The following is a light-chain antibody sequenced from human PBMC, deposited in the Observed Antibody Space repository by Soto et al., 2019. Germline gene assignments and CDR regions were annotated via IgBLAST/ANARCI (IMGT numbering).Light chain of an antibody. Sequence: DIVFAKSPGTLSLSPGQIATLCCRAIQRLSASDIAWYQQKPGQAPKFLIYGVSSRATGIPDRFSGSGSGTDFTLTISRLEPEDFAVYHCQQYGSSPLITFGQGARLEI. CDR3: QQYGSSPLIT. V-gene: IGKV3-20*01. J-gene: IGKJ5*01. CDR2: GVS. CDR1: QRLSASD.